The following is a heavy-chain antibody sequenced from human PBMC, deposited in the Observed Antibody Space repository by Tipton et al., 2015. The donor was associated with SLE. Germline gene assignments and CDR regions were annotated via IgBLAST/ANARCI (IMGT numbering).Heavy chain of an antibody. CDR3: ARERRDTQYWYFDL. CDR1: GFTFSSYG. Sequence: SGFTFSSYGMHWVRQAPGKGLEWVAVIWYDGSNKYYADSVKGRFTISRDNSKNTLYLQMNSLRAEDTAVYYCARERRDTQYWYFDLWGRGTLVTVSS. CDR2: IWYDGSNK. J-gene: IGHJ2*01. D-gene: IGHD3-16*02. V-gene: IGHV3-33*01.